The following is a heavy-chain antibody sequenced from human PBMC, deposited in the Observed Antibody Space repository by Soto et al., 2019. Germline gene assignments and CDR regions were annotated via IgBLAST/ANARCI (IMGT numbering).Heavy chain of an antibody. Sequence: QVQLQESGPGLVKPSETLSLTCTVSGGSISSYYWSWIRQPPGKGLEWIGYIYYSGSTNYNPSLKSRLTISVHTSNHQFSLKLSSVTAADKAVYCCARAWQTGSFCSYYPGMDVWGQGTTVTVSS. D-gene: IGHD6-13*01. J-gene: IGHJ6*02. CDR2: IYYSGST. CDR1: GGSISSYY. V-gene: IGHV4-59*01. CDR3: ARAWQTGSFCSYYPGMDV.